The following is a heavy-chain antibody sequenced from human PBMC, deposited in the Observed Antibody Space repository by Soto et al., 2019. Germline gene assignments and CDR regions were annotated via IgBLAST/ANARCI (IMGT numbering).Heavy chain of an antibody. J-gene: IGHJ5*02. CDR2: ISYDGSNK. CDR3: AKLSVIEDNWFDP. CDR1: GFTFSSHG. V-gene: IGHV3-30*18. Sequence: GGSLRLSCAASGFTFSSHGMHWVRQAPGKGLEWVAVISYDGSNKYYADSVRGRFTISRDNSKNTLYLQMNSLRAEDTAVYYCAKLSVIEDNWFDPWGQGTLVTVSS.